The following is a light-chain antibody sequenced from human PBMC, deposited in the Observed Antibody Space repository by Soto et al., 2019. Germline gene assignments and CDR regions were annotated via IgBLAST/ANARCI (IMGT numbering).Light chain of an antibody. CDR1: QPISDY. Sequence: DIQMTQSPSSLSASVGDRVTITCRTSQPISDYLNWYQQKPGSAPKLLIYKASTLDSGVPSRFSGNGSGTDFALTINNVQPEDCATYYCQQYNSYWTFGLGTKVDIK. J-gene: IGKJ1*01. V-gene: IGKV1-5*03. CDR3: QQYNSYWT. CDR2: KAS.